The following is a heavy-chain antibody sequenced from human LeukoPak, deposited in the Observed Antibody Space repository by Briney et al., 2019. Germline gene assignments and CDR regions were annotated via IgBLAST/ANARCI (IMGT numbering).Heavy chain of an antibody. J-gene: IGHJ4*02. CDR3: VRGNFNGGIDY. Sequence: GGSLRLSCAASGFTFSSYRMHRVRQAPGKGLVWVSRISTDGTSTKYADFVEGRFTISRDNAKNTLYLQMNSLSAEDTAAYYCVRGNFNGGIDYWGQGTLVTVSS. V-gene: IGHV3-74*01. CDR2: ISTDGTST. CDR1: GFTFSSYR.